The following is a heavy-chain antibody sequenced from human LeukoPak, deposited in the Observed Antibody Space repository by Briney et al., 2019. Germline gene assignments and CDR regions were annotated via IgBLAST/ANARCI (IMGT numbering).Heavy chain of an antibody. CDR2: IYYSGSA. V-gene: IGHV4-39*07. CDR1: GGSVNSGTYY. Sequence: PSETLSLTCTVSGGSVNSGTYYWSWIRQPPGKGLEWIGNIYYSGSAYYNPSLKSRVTMSVDTSKNQFSLKLSSVTAADTAVYYCARKPIVNSAWYYFDYWGQGILVTVSS. J-gene: IGHJ4*02. CDR3: ARKPIVNSAWYYFDY. D-gene: IGHD3-22*01.